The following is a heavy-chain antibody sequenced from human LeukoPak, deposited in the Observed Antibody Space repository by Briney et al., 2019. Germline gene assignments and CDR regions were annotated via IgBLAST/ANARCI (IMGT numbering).Heavy chain of an antibody. CDR2: IYYSGST. D-gene: IGHD2-2*01. J-gene: IGHJ6*02. CDR3: ARLIVVVPAARDYYYGMDV. V-gene: IGHV4-39*01. CDR1: GGSISSSSYY. Sequence: SETLSLTCTVSGGSISSSSYYWGWIRQPPGKGLEWIGSIYYSGSTYYNPSLKSPVTISVDTSKNQFSLKLSSVAAADPGVEYRARLIVVVPAARDYYYGMDVWGQGTTVTVSS.